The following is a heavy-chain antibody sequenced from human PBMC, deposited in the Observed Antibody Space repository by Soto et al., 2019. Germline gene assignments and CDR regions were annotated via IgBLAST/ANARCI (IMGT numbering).Heavy chain of an antibody. CDR1: GFTFSSYA. CDR2: ISYDGSNK. J-gene: IGHJ6*02. D-gene: IGHD2-15*01. V-gene: IGHV3-30-3*01. Sequence: GGSLSLSCAASGFTFSSYAMHWVRQAPGKWLEWVAVISYDGSNKYYADSVKGRFTISRDNSKNTLYLQMNSLRAEDTAVYYCARDRWRDYYGMDVWGQGTTVTVSS. CDR3: ARDRWRDYYGMDV.